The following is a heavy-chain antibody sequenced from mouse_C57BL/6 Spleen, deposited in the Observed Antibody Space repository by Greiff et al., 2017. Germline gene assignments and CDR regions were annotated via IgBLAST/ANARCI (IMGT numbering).Heavy chain of an antibody. D-gene: IGHD1-1*01. CDR3: ARDYGSSEYFDV. CDR1: GYTFTSYW. J-gene: IGHJ1*03. V-gene: IGHV1-69*01. CDR2: IDPSDSYT. Sequence: VKLQQPGAELVMPGASVKLSCKASGYTFTSYWMHWVKQRPGQGLEWIGEIDPSDSYTNYNQKFKGKSTLTVDKSSSTAYMQLSSLTSEDSAVYYCARDYGSSEYFDVWGTGTTVTVSS.